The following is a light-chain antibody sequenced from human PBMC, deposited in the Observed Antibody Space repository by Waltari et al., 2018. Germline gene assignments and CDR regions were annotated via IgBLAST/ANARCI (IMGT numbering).Light chain of an antibody. CDR3: QQANSFPLT. J-gene: IGKJ4*01. Sequence: IQITHSPSPLSPSFGDSATTTCRASQGISSWLAWYQQKPGKAPKLLTYAASSLQSGVPSRFSGSGSGTDFTLTISSLQPEDFATYYCQQANSFPLTFGGGTKVEIK. CDR2: AAS. V-gene: IGKV1-12*01. CDR1: QGISSW.